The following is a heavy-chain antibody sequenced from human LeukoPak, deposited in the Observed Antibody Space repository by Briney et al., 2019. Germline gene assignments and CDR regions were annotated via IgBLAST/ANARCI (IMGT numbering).Heavy chain of an antibody. CDR1: GFSFNNNA. J-gene: IGHJ3*02. Sequence: GGSLRLSCTASGFSFNNNAMTWVRQVPAKGLEWVSSITTGGETTYYADSVKGRFTISRDNSENTLYLQMNSLRAEDTAVYYCARAGETYYDFWSGWGAFDIWGQGTMVTVSS. V-gene: IGHV3-23*01. CDR2: ITTGGETT. CDR3: ARAGETYYDFWSGWGAFDI. D-gene: IGHD3-3*01.